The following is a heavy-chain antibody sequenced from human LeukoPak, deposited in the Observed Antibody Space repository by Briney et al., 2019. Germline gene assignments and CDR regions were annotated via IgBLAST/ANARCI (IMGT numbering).Heavy chain of an antibody. CDR2: IYYSGST. V-gene: IGHV4-38-2*02. CDR3: ARATAFFDI. CDR1: GYSISSGYY. J-gene: IGHJ3*02. Sequence: SETLSLTCTVSGYSISSGYYWGWIRQPPGKGLEWIGYIYYSGSTNYKPSLKSRVTISVETSKNQFSLKLSSVTAADTAVYYCARATAFFDIWGQGTMVTVSS.